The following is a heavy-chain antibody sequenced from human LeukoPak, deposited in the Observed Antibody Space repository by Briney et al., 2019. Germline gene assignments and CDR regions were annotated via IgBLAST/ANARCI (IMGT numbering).Heavy chain of an antibody. J-gene: IGHJ4*02. Sequence: GGSLRLSCAASGFTFSSYWMHWVRQAPGKGLVWVSRIFSVGSTTRYADSVKGRFTISRDNAKNTLYLQMNSLRAEDTAVYYCSRGGMYSYGPFDNWGQGTLVTVSS. CDR3: SRGGMYSYGPFDN. CDR1: GFTFSSYW. V-gene: IGHV3-74*01. D-gene: IGHD5-18*01. CDR2: IFSVGSTT.